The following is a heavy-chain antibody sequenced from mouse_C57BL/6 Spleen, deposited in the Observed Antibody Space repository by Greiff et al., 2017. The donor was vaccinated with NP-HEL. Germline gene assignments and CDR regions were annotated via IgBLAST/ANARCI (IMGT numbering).Heavy chain of an antibody. J-gene: IGHJ4*01. D-gene: IGHD4-1*01. Sequence: DVHLVEPGGGLVKPGGSLKLSCAASGFTFSSYAMSWVRQTPEKRLEWIATISAGGSYTYYPDNVKGRFTISRDNAKNHLYLQLSHLNSEDTAMYSSAGEELTGRMDYRGQGPSATVSS. CDR3: AGEELTGRMDY. V-gene: IGHV5-4*01. CDR1: GFTFSSYA. CDR2: ISAGGSYT.